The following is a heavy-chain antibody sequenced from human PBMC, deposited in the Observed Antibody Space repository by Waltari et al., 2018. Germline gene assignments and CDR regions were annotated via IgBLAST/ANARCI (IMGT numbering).Heavy chain of an antibody. CDR3: ARGAGMWDKVVVVAAIFFFDY. Sequence: EAPLSESGGGLVKPGGSLTLSCAASGLTLRHYAINWVRPTTGGGLEWVAVISGKGYSRYYADSVKGRFTISRDNSKNTVYVEMNNLRAEDTAIYYCARGAGMWDKVVVVAAIFFFDYWGQGALVTVSS. CDR2: ISGKGYSR. D-gene: IGHD2-15*01. V-gene: IGHV3-23*01. CDR1: GLTLRHYA. J-gene: IGHJ4*02.